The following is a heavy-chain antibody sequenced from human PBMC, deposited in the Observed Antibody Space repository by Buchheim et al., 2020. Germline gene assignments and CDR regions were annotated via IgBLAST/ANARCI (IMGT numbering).Heavy chain of an antibody. CDR1: GYSFTNYW. Sequence: EVQLVQSGAEVKKPGESLKISCKGSGYSFTNYWIGWVRQMSGKGLEWMGIIYPGDSDTRYSPSFQGQVTISADKSISNAYLQWSSLKASDTAMYYCARTHYYDSSGYYSPFDYWGQGTL. CDR2: IYPGDSDT. CDR3: ARTHYYDSSGYYSPFDY. D-gene: IGHD3-22*01. V-gene: IGHV5-51*01. J-gene: IGHJ4*02.